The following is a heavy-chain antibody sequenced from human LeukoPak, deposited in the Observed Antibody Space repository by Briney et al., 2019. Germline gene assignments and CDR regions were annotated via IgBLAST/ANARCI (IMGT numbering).Heavy chain of an antibody. V-gene: IGHV3-30*02. CDR2: IHSDASNE. CDR3: AKGASGVFDY. CDR1: GFTFNAYG. Sequence: GGSLRLSCAASGFTFNAYGMHWVRQAPGKGLEWVAFIHSDASNEYYPDSVKGRFTIPRDNSKNTLYLQMNILRAEDTALYYCAKGASGVFDYWGQGTLVTVSS. J-gene: IGHJ4*02. D-gene: IGHD2-8*01.